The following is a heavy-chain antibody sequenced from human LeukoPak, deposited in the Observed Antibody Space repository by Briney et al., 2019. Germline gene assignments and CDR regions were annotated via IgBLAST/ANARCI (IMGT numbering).Heavy chain of an antibody. J-gene: IGHJ5*02. CDR3: ARGSQVGYSNYGWFDP. D-gene: IGHD4-11*01. CDR2: IYYTGIT. V-gene: IGHV4-39*07. Sequence: SETLSLTCTVSGGSISSGSYYWGWIRQPPGKGLQWIGSIYYTGITYYNPSLKSRVTMSVDTSKNQFSLKLTSVTAADTAVYYCARGSQVGYSNYGWFDPWGQGSRVTVSS. CDR1: GGSISSGSYY.